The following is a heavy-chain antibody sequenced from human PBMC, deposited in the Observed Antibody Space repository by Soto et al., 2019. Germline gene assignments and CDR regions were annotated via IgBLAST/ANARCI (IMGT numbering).Heavy chain of an antibody. D-gene: IGHD2-2*01. V-gene: IGHV3-72*01. J-gene: IGHJ6*04. CDR1: GFTFSDHY. Sequence: EVQLVESGGGLVQPGGSLRLSCAASGFTFSDHYMDWVRQAPGKGLEWAGRIKNKANSYTTEYAATVKGRFTISRDDSTNSLYLQMISLRTEDTAVYYCTRVKLCISASCYRVLDVWGKGTTVTVSS. CDR2: IKNKANSYTT. CDR3: TRVKLCISASCYRVLDV.